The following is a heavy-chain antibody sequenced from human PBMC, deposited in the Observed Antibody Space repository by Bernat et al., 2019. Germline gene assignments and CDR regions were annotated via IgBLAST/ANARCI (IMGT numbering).Heavy chain of an antibody. D-gene: IGHD2-8*01. J-gene: IGHJ4*02. V-gene: IGHV3-33*08. Sequence: QVQLVESGGGVVQPGRSLRVSCAASGFTFSNFGMHWVRQAPGKGLEWVAVIWYDGSNKYYEDSVKGRFTIARDNSKNTLYLQMNSLRAEDTALYYCARGPDCTNGVCYIDYWGQGTLVTVSS. CDR1: GFTFSNFG. CDR3: ARGPDCTNGVCYIDY. CDR2: IWYDGSNK.